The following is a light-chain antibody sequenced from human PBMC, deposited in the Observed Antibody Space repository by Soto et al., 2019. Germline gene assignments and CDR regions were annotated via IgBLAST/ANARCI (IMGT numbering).Light chain of an antibody. CDR2: QVT. CDR3: SSYTDSTNYV. J-gene: IGLJ1*01. CDR1: SSDVGTRNF. Sequence: QSPLTQPSCVSGSPGQSITISCTGTSSDVGTRNFVSWYQQHPGKAPKLMIYQVTNRPSGVSNRFSGSKSGNTASLNISGLQAEDEADYYCSSYTDSTNYVFGTGTKVTVL. V-gene: IGLV2-14*01.